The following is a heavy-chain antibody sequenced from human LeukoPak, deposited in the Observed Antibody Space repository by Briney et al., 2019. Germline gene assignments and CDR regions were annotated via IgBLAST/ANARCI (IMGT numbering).Heavy chain of an antibody. D-gene: IGHD3-3*01. V-gene: IGHV3-23*01. J-gene: IGHJ5*02. Sequence: GGSLRLSCAASGFTFSIYTMNWVRQAPGKWLEGVSIISGGGSNTNYADSVKGRFTISRDNSKNTLYLQMNSLRVEDTAVYYCAKDPGVVRGSPIPNWFDPWGQGTLVTVSS. CDR3: AKDPGVVRGSPIPNWFDP. CDR1: GFTFSIYT. CDR2: ISGGGSNT.